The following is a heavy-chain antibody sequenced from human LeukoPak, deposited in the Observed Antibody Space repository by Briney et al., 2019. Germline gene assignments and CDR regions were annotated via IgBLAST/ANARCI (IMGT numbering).Heavy chain of an antibody. CDR1: GFTFTDYP. J-gene: IGHJ4*02. D-gene: IGHD3-22*01. CDR2: LTRSGGDT. V-gene: IGHV3-23*01. Sequence: GGSLRLSCAASGFTFTDYPLSWLRQAPGKGVEWVSALTRSGGDTYLADSVKGRFTISRDNSKNTLYLQMNSLRAEDTAVYYCAKDPYDSSGYFGYWGQETLVTVSS. CDR3: AKDPYDSSGYFGY.